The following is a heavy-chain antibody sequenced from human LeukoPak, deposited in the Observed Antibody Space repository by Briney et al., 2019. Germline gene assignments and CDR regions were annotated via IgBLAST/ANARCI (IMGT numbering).Heavy chain of an antibody. V-gene: IGHV1-69*13. CDR3: VLDQGRYFYYMDV. D-gene: IGHD2-2*01. J-gene: IGHJ6*03. CDR1: GGKFSSYA. CDR2: IIPFFGTP. Sequence: SVKVSCKVSGGKFSSYAISWVRHAPGQGLEWVGGIIPFFGTPYYAQKFQDRVTITADESASTAYMELSSLRSEDTAVYFCVLDQGRYFYYMDVWGRGTTVTISS.